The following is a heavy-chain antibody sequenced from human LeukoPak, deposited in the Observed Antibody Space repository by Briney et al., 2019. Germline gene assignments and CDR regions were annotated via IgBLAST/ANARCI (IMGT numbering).Heavy chain of an antibody. Sequence: SETLSLTCTVSGGSISSYYWSWIRQPPGKGLEWIGNIYYNGNTNYNLSLKSRVTISLDTSKNQSSLNLSSVTAADTAVYYCARREYYFDYWGQGTLVTVSS. CDR3: ARREYYFDY. CDR2: IYYNGNT. J-gene: IGHJ4*02. CDR1: GGSISSYY. V-gene: IGHV4-59*08.